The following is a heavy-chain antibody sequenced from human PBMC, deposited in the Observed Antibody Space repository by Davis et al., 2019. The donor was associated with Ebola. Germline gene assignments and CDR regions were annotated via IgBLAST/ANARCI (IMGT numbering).Heavy chain of an antibody. D-gene: IGHD6-6*01. J-gene: IGHJ4*02. CDR1: GFTFDDYA. CDR3: AKDTEYSTTPGSHYFDY. V-gene: IGHV3-9*01. CDR2: ISWNSGSI. Sequence: GGSLRLSCAASGFTFDDYAMHWVRQAPGKGLEWVSGISWNSGSIGYADSVKGRFTISRDNAKNSLYLQMNSLRAEDTALYYCAKDTEYSTTPGSHYFDYWGQGTLVTVSS.